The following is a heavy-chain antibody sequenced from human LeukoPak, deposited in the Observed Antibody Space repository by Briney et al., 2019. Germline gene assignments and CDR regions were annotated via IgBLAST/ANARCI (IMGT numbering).Heavy chain of an antibody. J-gene: IGHJ4*02. CDR1: GFTFTNYN. V-gene: IGHV3-48*01. CDR3: AREPTYTSTWYTSCDY. Sequence: GGSLRLSCAASGFTFTNYNMNWVRQAPGKGLEWVSYITGSSSTIYYADSVKGRFTISRDNPKNSLYLQMNSLRAEDTAVYYCAREPTYTSTWYTSCDYWGQGILVTVSS. CDR2: ITGSSSTI. D-gene: IGHD6-13*01.